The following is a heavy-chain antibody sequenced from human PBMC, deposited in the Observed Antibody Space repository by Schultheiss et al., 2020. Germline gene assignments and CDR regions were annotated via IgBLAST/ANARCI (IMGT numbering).Heavy chain of an antibody. CDR3: AHYHSSGWYWWFDP. V-gene: IGHV4-39*07. CDR1: GFSLSTSGMC. D-gene: IGHD6-19*01. J-gene: IGHJ5*02. Sequence: SGPTLVKPTQTLTLTCTFSGFSLSTSGMCVSWIRQPPGKALEWIGSIYYSGSTYYNPSLKSRVTISVDTSKNQFSLKLSSVTAADTAVYYCAHYHSSGWYWWFDPWGQGTLVTVSS. CDR2: IYYSGST.